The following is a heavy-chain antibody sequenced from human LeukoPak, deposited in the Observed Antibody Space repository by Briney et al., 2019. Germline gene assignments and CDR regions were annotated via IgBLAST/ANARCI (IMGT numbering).Heavy chain of an antibody. CDR1: GFTFSNYA. CDR2: IGRTGDI. CDR3: ARPKRVGAFDI. Sequence: GGSLRLSCAASGFTFSNYAMTWVRQAPGKGLEWVSVIGRTGDIFYADSVKGRFTISRDNSKNTLYLQMNSLRAEDTAVYYCARPKRVGAFDIWGQGTMVTVSS. V-gene: IGHV3-23*01. J-gene: IGHJ3*02.